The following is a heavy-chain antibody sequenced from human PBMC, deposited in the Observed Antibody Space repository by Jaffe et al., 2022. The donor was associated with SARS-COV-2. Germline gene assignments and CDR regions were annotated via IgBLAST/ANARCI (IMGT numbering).Heavy chain of an antibody. CDR2: ISWNSGSI. CDR3: AKDTGCGGDCYQDYYYYYGMDV. D-gene: IGHD2-21*02. Sequence: EVQLVESGGGLVQPGRSLRLSCAASGFTFDDYAMHWVRQAPGKGLEWVSGISWNSGSIGYADSVKGRFTISRDNAKNSLYLQMNSLRAEDTALYYCAKDTGCGGDCYQDYYYYYGMDVWGQGTTVTVSS. J-gene: IGHJ6*02. V-gene: IGHV3-9*01. CDR1: GFTFDDYA.